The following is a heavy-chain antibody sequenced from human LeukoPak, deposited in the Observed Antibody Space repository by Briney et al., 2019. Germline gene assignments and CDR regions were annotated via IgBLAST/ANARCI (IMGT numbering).Heavy chain of an antibody. CDR3: ARLCSSSLGRVFDY. D-gene: IGHD6-13*01. CDR1: GGSISSHY. V-gene: IGHV4-59*11. J-gene: IGHJ4*02. Sequence: SETLSLTCTVSGGSISSHYWSWIRQTPGKGLEWIGYIYYSGSTNYSPSLKSRVTISVDTSKNQFSLKLSSVTAADTAVYYCARLCSSSLGRVFDYWGQGTLVTVSS. CDR2: IYYSGST.